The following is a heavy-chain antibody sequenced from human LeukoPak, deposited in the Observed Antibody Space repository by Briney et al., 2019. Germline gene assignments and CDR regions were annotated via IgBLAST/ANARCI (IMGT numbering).Heavy chain of an antibody. J-gene: IGHJ6*03. D-gene: IGHD3-10*01. Sequence: SETLSLTCTVSGGSVSSSLYYWGWIRQPPGKGLEWIGSIHYRGSTYYNPSLKSRVTISVDTSKNQFSLKLSSVTAADTAVYYCARAGYYGSGYYYYYYMDVWGKGTTVTVSS. CDR3: ARAGYYGSGYYYYYYMDV. CDR2: IHYRGST. CDR1: GGSVSSSLYY. V-gene: IGHV4-39*07.